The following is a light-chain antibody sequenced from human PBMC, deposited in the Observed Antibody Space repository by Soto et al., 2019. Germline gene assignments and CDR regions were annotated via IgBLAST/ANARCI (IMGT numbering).Light chain of an antibody. CDR1: SSDVGGYNY. CDR2: EVS. V-gene: IGLV2-14*01. J-gene: IGLJ1*01. CDR3: SSYTSSSIDYF. Sequence: QSALTQPASVSGSPGQSITISCTGTSSDVGGYNYVSWYQQHPGKAPKLMIYEVSNRPSGVSNRFSGSKSGNTASLTISGLPAEDEADYYCSSYTSSSIDYFFGNGTKLTVL.